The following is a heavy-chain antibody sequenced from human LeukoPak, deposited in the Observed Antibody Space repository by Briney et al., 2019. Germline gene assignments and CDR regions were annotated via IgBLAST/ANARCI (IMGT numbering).Heavy chain of an antibody. V-gene: IGHV4-39*07. CDR2: IYYSGST. Sequence: SETLSLTCTVSGGSISSSSYYWGWIRQPPGKGLEWIGSIYYSGSTYYNPSLKSRVTISVDTSKNQFSLKLSSVTAADTAVYYCARDRDDDPNSSWYRSGLNWFDPWGQGTLVTVSS. J-gene: IGHJ5*02. D-gene: IGHD6-13*01. CDR1: GGSISSSSYY. CDR3: ARDRDDDPNSSWYRSGLNWFDP.